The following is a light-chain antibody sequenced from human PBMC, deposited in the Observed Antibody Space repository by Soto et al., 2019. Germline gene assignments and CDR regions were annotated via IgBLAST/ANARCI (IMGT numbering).Light chain of an antibody. Sequence: EIVLTQSPGTLSLSPGERASLSCRASQSVSSSYLAWYQHKPGQAPRLLISGASARATGFPARFSGSGSGTEFTLTISSLQSEDFAVYYCQQYNNWPGTFGQGTKVDIK. CDR2: GAS. CDR3: QQYNNWPGT. J-gene: IGKJ1*01. CDR1: QSVSSSY. V-gene: IGKV3-15*01.